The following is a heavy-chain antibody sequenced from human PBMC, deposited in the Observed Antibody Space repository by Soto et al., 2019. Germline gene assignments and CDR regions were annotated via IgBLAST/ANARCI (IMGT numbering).Heavy chain of an antibody. Sequence: GASVKVSCKASGYTFTCYGISWVRQAPGQGLEWMGWISAYNGNTNYAQKLQGRVTMTTDTSTSTAYMELRSLRSDDTAVYYCARDLNWNYVWANDAFDIWGQGTMVTVSS. J-gene: IGHJ3*02. CDR3: ARDLNWNYVWANDAFDI. D-gene: IGHD1-7*01. V-gene: IGHV1-18*01. CDR2: ISAYNGNT. CDR1: GYTFTCYG.